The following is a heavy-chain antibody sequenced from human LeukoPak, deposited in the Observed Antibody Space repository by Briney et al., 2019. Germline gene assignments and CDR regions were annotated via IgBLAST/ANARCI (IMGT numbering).Heavy chain of an antibody. CDR3: AREGRVRLNWFDP. CDR2: INPNSGGI. Sequence: GASVKVSCKASGYTFTVYYMHWVRQAPGQGLEWMGWINPNSGGINYAQKFQGRVTMTRDTSISTAYMELSRLRSDDTAVYYCAREGRVRLNWFDPWGQGTLVTVSS. J-gene: IGHJ5*02. V-gene: IGHV1-2*02. CDR1: GYTFTVYY. D-gene: IGHD1-1*01.